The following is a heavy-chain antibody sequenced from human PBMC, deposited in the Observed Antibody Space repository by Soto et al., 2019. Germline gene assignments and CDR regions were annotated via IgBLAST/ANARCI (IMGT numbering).Heavy chain of an antibody. CDR2: IKQDGSEK. CDR3: ARGYYYYYMDV. V-gene: IGHV3-7*04. CDR1: GFTFSSYW. J-gene: IGHJ6*03. Sequence: GGSLRLSCAASGFTFSSYWMSWVRQAPGKGLEWVANIKQDGSEKYYVDSVKGRFTIPRDNAKNSLYLQMNSLRAEDTAVYYCARGYYYYYMDVWGKGTTVTVSS.